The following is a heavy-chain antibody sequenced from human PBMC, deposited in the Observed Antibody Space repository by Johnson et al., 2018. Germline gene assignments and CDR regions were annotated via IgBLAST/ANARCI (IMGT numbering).Heavy chain of an antibody. CDR2: ITSSGNT. CDR3: VGSDDDYGMDV. V-gene: IGHV4-34*01. CDR1: GGSLSGYY. Sequence: QVQLQQWGAGLFKPSETXSLTCAVYGGSLSGYYWSWIRQPPGKGLEWIGEITSSGNTNYNPSPKRRVTISVDTSKKQFTLRLTSVTVADTAVYFCVGSDDDYGMDVWGQGTTVIVSS. D-gene: IGHD1-1*01. J-gene: IGHJ6*02.